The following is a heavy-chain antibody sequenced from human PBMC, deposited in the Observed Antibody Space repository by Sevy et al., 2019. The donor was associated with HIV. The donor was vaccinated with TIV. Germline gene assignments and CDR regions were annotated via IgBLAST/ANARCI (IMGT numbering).Heavy chain of an antibody. CDR3: AKLGGGYYYYGMDV. CDR2: ISWNSGSI. D-gene: IGHD3-10*01. Sequence: GGSLRLSCAASGFTFDDYAMHWVRQAPGKGLEWVSGISWNSGSIGYADSVKCRFTISRDNAKNSLYLQMNSLRAEDTALYYCAKLGGGYYYYGMDVWGQGTTVTVSS. V-gene: IGHV3-9*01. J-gene: IGHJ6*02. CDR1: GFTFDDYA.